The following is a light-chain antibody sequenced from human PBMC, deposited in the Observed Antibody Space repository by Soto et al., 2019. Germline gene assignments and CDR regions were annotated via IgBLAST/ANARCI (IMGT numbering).Light chain of an antibody. J-gene: IGKJ4*01. V-gene: IGKV3-20*01. CDR1: QSVAKNY. CDR2: GAS. Sequence: ETVLTQSPGTLPLSPGERATLSCRASQSVAKNYLAWYQHKPSQGPRLLIAGASSRATGIPDRFSGSGSGTDFTLTISRLQPDDFAVYYCLQYASEPLTFGGGTKVEI. CDR3: LQYASEPLT.